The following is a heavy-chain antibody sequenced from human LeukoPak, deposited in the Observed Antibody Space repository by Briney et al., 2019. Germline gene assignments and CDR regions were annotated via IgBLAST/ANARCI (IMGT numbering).Heavy chain of an antibody. D-gene: IGHD2-15*01. CDR1: SYIFTNYG. Sequence: GASVKVSCKASSYIFTNYGISWVRQAPGQGLEWMGGIIPIFGTANYAQKFQGRVTITADESTSTAYMELSSLRSEDTAVYYCARVSSPPPDYYYYYMDVWGKGTTVTVSS. CDR2: IIPIFGTA. J-gene: IGHJ6*03. V-gene: IGHV1-69*13. CDR3: ARVSSPPPDYYYYYMDV.